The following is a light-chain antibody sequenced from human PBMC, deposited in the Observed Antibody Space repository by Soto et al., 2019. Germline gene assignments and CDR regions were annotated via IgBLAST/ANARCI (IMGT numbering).Light chain of an antibody. CDR2: EVS. CDR3: SSFRSGSTL. J-gene: IGLJ1*01. CDR1: SSDVGAYNF. Sequence: QSALTQPASVSGSPGQSIAISCTGTSSDVGAYNFVSWYQQHPGKAPKLMIYEVSNRPSGGSSRFSGSKSGNTASLTISGLQPEDEADYYCSSFRSGSTLFGTGTKLTVL. V-gene: IGLV2-14*01.